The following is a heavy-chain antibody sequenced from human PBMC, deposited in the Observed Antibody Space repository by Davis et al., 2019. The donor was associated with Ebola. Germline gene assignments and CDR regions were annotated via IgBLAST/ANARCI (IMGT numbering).Heavy chain of an antibody. CDR3: ARRDAYNRPLDY. V-gene: IGHV5-51*01. J-gene: IGHJ4*02. CDR2: IYPGDSDT. Sequence: GGSLRLSCKGSGYGFTSYWIGWVRQLPGKGLEWMGIIYPGDSDTRYSPSFQGQVTISADKSINTAFLQWSSLKASDTAMYYCARRDAYNRPLDYWGQGTLVTVSS. CDR1: GYGFTSYW. D-gene: IGHD5-24*01.